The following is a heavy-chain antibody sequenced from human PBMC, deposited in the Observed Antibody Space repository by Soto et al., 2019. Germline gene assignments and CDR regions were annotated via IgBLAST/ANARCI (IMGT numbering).Heavy chain of an antibody. CDR1: GGSISSGGYY. V-gene: IGHV4-31*03. Sequence: QLQESDPGLVKPSQTLSLTCTVSGGSISSGGYYWTWIRQHPGKGLEWIGRIFYSGTTNYNPSLKSRVTISVDTSQNQFSLKLTSVTAADTAMYYCAKSTSLNAFDIWGQGTMVTVSA. CDR3: AKSTSLNAFDI. J-gene: IGHJ3*02. CDR2: IFYSGTT.